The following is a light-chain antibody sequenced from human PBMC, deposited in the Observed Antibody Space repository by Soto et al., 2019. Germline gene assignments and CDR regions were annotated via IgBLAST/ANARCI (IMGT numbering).Light chain of an antibody. CDR3: QSYDSSLSGYV. J-gene: IGLJ1*01. Sequence: QSVLTQPPSVSGAPGQRVTISCTGSSSNIGAGYDVHWYQQLPGTAPKLLIYGNSNRPSGVPDRFSGSKSGTSASLAITGLQAEDVADYYCQSYDSSLSGYVFGTGTKLTFL. V-gene: IGLV1-40*01. CDR2: GNS. CDR1: SSNIGAGYD.